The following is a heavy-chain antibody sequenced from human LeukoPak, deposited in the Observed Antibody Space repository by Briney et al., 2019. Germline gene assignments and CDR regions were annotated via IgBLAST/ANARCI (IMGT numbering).Heavy chain of an antibody. V-gene: IGHV3-66*01. Sequence: GGSLRLSCAASGFTVSSSHMSWVRQAPGKGLEWVSIIYSDGNSIHADSVKGRFTTSRDNSKNTLYLQMNSLRGEDTAVYYCARGYCSGGSCPLDYWGQGTLITVSS. D-gene: IGHD2-15*01. J-gene: IGHJ4*02. CDR2: IYSDGNS. CDR1: GFTVSSSH. CDR3: ARGYCSGGSCPLDY.